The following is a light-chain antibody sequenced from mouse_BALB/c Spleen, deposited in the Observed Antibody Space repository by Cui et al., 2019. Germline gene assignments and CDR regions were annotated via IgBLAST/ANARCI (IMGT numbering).Light chain of an antibody. CDR1: QTISTW. CDR3: QQRYSTPYT. Sequence: DIQLTQSPASQSASLGESVTITCLASQTISTWLAWYQQKPGKSPQLLIYAATSLADGVPSRFSGSGSGTKFSFKISSLEAEDFVSYYCQQRYSTPYTFGGGTKLEIK. V-gene: IGKV12-98*01. CDR2: AAT. J-gene: IGKJ2*01.